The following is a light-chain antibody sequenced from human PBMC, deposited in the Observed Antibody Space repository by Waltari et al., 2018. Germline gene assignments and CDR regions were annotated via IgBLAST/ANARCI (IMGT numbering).Light chain of an antibody. V-gene: IGLV2-8*01. CDR1: NSDVGAYNY. J-gene: IGLJ1*01. CDR3: SSYAHNNHFV. Sequence: QSVLTQPPSATGSPGQSVTISCTGTNSDVGAYNYVSWYQQHPGKVPKLLIYEVTKRPSGVPDRSSGSKSGNTASLTFSGLQADDEADYYCSSYAHNNHFVFGTGTKVTVL. CDR2: EVT.